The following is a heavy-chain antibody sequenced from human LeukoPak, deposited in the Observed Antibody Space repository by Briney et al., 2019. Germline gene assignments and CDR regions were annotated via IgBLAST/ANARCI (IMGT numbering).Heavy chain of an antibody. CDR1: GGSISSYY. CDR2: IYYSGST. V-gene: IGHV4-59*08. Sequence: SETLSLTCTVSGGSISSYYWSWIRQPPGKGLEWIGYIYYSGSTNYNPSLKSRVTISVDTSKNQFSLKLSSVTAADTAVYYCARAYGDGWYFDHWGRGTLVTVSS. J-gene: IGHJ2*01. CDR3: ARAYGDGWYFDH. D-gene: IGHD3-10*01.